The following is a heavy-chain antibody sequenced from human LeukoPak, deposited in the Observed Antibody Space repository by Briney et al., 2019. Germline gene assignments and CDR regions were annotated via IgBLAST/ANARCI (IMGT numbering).Heavy chain of an antibody. CDR2: INSDGSGT. CDR1: GFTFDDYG. CDR3: ARVPLATAGQGIDY. J-gene: IGHJ4*02. Sequence: GGSLRLSCAASGFTFDDYGTSWVRQAPGKGLEWLSRINSDGSGTNYADSVKGRITISRDNGKNTLYLQMNSLRAEDTAVYYCARVPLATAGQGIDYWGQGTLVTVSS. D-gene: IGHD6-13*01. V-gene: IGHV3-74*01.